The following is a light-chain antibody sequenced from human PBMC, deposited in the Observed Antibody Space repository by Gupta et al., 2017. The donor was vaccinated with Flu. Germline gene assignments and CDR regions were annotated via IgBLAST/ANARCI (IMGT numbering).Light chain of an antibody. CDR3: QQDSTSPFV. CDR2: GAS. Sequence: DSVSWSPGDTVTLSCRASQKVGSDYVAWFLHKPGQAPRLLIYGASSRATGVSDRFYGRGSGTDFTLTINRLEPEDFAVYYCQQDSTSPFVFAQETKLDIK. J-gene: IGKJ2*01. CDR1: QKVGSDY. V-gene: IGKV3-20*01.